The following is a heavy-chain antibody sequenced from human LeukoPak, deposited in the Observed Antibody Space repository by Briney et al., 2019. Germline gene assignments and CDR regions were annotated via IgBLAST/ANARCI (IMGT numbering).Heavy chain of an antibody. J-gene: IGHJ4*02. V-gene: IGHV5-51*01. CDR1: GYSFTTYR. CDR2: IYPGGSDT. Sequence: GESLKISCKGSGYSFTTYRIGWGRQMPGKGLEWMGIIYPGGSDTRYSPSFQGQVTISADKSISTAYLQWSSLKASDTAMYYCARDAGPEGDYFDYWGQGTLVTVSS. CDR3: ARDAGPEGDYFDY.